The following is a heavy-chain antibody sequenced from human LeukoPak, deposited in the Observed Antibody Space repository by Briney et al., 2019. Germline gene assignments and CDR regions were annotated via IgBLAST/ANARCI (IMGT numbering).Heavy chain of an antibody. CDR3: ARDWERYGDYVFDY. CDR2: TYYRSKWYN. V-gene: IGHV6-1*01. CDR1: GDSVSSNSVT. D-gene: IGHD4-17*01. Sequence: SQTLSLTCAISGDSVSSNSVTWNWIRQSPSRGLEWLGRTYYRSKWYNDYAVSVKSRITINPDTSKNQFSLQLNSVTPEDTAVYYCARDWERYGDYVFDYWGQGTLVTVSS. J-gene: IGHJ4*02.